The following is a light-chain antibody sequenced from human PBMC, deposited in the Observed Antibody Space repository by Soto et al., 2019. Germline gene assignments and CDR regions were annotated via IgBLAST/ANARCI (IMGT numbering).Light chain of an antibody. CDR2: ATS. V-gene: IGKV3-20*01. CDR1: QSVSSN. Sequence: EIVLRQSPGTLSLSPGERGTLSCMASQSVSSNLAWYQQKPGQAPRLLIFATSRRATDIPDRFSGSGSGTDFTLAIRRLEPEDFAVYYCHQFGYSPRTFGQGTKVDIK. CDR3: HQFGYSPRT. J-gene: IGKJ1*01.